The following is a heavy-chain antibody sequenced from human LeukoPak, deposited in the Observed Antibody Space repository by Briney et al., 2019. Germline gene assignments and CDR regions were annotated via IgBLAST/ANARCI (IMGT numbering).Heavy chain of an antibody. CDR1: GFTFSSYS. D-gene: IGHD3-3*01. J-gene: IGHJ4*02. CDR2: ISSGSSTI. CDR3: ARESFGNTYTRVDGY. V-gene: IGHV3-48*04. Sequence: GGSLRLSCAASGFTFSSYSMNWVRQAPGKGLEWVSYISSGSSTIYYADSVKGRFTISRDNAKNSLYLQMNSLRAEDTAVYYCARESFGNTYTRVDGYWGQGTLSPSPQ.